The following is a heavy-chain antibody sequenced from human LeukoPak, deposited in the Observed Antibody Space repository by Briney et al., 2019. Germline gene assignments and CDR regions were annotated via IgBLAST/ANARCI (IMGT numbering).Heavy chain of an antibody. J-gene: IGHJ5*02. CDR2: VHPNGGNT. CDR1: GYPFATWE. D-gene: IGHD1-14*01. CDR3: ARGPRNDP. Sequence: ASVKVSCKTSGYPFATWEINWVRQAAGQGLEWMGWVHPNGGNTAYAQKFQGRVTMTRDTSISTAYMELSGLTSDDTAVYFCARGPRNDPWGQGTLVTVSS. V-gene: IGHV1-8*01.